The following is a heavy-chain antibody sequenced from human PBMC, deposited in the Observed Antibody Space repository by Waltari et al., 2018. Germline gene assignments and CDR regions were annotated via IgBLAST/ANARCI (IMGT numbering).Heavy chain of an antibody. CDR3: ARGGYVDY. Sequence: FNTYKMNWVRQAPGKGLEWVSHINTGSSTIYYADSVKGRFTISRDNAKNSLYLQMNSLRDEDTAVYYCARGGYVDYWGQGTLVTVSS. V-gene: IGHV3-48*02. CDR2: INTGSSTI. J-gene: IGHJ4*02. CDR1: FNTYK.